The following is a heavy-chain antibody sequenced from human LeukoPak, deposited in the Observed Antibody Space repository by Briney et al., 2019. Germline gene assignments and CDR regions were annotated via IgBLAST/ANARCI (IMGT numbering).Heavy chain of an antibody. CDR1: GFNFNIYA. J-gene: IGHJ4*02. D-gene: IGHD2-15*01. CDR3: AKTLGCSGGTCSLYYLDY. V-gene: IGHV3-23*01. CDR2: ISGSGGST. Sequence: PGGSLRLSCAASGFNFNIYAMSWVRQAPGKGLEWVSGISGSGGSTYYADSVKGRFTISRDNSKKTLYLQMNSLRAEDTAVYYCAKTLGCSGGTCSLYYLDYWGQGTLVTVSS.